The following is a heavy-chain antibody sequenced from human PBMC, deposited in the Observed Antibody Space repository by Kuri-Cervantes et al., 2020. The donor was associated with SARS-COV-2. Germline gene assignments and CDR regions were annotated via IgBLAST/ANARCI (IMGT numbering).Heavy chain of an antibody. CDR1: GFTFSSYS. J-gene: IGHJ4*02. Sequence: LSLTCAASGFTFSSYSMNWVRQAPGKGLEWVSSISSSSYIYYADSVKGRFTISRDNAKNSLYLQMNSLRAEDTAVYYCARDQIGAVAGMENDYWGQGTLVTVSS. CDR2: ISSSSYI. D-gene: IGHD6-19*01. CDR3: ARDQIGAVAGMENDY. V-gene: IGHV3-21*01.